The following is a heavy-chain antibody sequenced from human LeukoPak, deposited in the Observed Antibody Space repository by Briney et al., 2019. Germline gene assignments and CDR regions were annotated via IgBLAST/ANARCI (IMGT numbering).Heavy chain of an antibody. J-gene: IGHJ5*02. V-gene: IGHV1-2*02. D-gene: IGHD2-2*01. Sequence: ASVRVSCKASGCTFTDYWIHWVRLAPGQRLEWMGYISPKTGVTKFARKFEGRITMTRDTSINTIYMELRSLRSDDTAIYYCARDRSHQQLMPWGQGTLATVSS. CDR3: ARDRSHQQLMP. CDR2: ISPKTGVT. CDR1: GCTFTDYW.